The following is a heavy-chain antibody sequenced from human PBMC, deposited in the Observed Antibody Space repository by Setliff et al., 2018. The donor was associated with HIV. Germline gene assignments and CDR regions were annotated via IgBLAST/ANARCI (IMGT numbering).Heavy chain of an antibody. V-gene: IGHV3-21*01. CDR1: GFSFSTYT. CDR2: ISSTSSYI. Sequence: CAASGFSFSTYTMNWVRQAPGKGLEWVSSISSTSSYIYYADSVKGRFTISRDNAKNSLYLQMNSLRAEDTAVYYCARVLRIMTTVTTGRDYYYYMDVWGKGTSVPVSS. D-gene: IGHD4-17*01. J-gene: IGHJ6*03. CDR3: ARVLRIMTTVTTGRDYYYYMDV.